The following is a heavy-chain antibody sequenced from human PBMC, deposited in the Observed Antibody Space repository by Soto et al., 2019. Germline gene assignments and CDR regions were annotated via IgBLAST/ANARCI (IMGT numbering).Heavy chain of an antibody. J-gene: IGHJ4*02. CDR2: ISPGDSDT. D-gene: IGHD6-19*01. CDR3: AACIAVDGIDY. V-gene: IGHV5-51*01. Sequence: ESLKISCKGSGYSFTSYWIGWVRQMPGKGLEWMGIISPGDSDTRYSPSFQGEVTISADKTISTAYLQWSSLKASDTAMYYCAACIAVDGIDYWGQGTLVTVSS. CDR1: GYSFTSYW.